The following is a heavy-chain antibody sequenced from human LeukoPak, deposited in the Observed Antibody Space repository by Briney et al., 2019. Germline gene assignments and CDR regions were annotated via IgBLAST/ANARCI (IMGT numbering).Heavy chain of an antibody. CDR3: ARSPWSGYPAPRFDY. CDR1: GYTFTSYG. J-gene: IGHJ4*02. V-gene: IGHV1-18*01. Sequence: ASVKVSCKASGYTFTSYGISWVRQAPGQGLEWMGWISAYNGNTNYAQKLRGRVTMTTDTSTSTAYMELRSLRSDDTAVYYCARSPWSGYPAPRFDYWGQGTLVTVSS. CDR2: ISAYNGNT. D-gene: IGHD3-3*01.